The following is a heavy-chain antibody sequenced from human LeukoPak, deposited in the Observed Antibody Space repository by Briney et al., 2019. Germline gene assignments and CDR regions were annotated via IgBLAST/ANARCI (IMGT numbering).Heavy chain of an antibody. D-gene: IGHD3-3*01. J-gene: IGHJ4*02. CDR2: IIPIFGTA. CDR1: GGTFSSYA. V-gene: IGHV1-69*05. Sequence: RASVKVSCKASGGTFSSYAISWVRQAPGQGLEWMGGIIPIFGTANYAQKFQGRVTITTDESTSTAYMELSSLRSEDTAVYYCAREAGTIFGVVILDYWGQGTLVTVSS. CDR3: AREAGTIFGVVILDY.